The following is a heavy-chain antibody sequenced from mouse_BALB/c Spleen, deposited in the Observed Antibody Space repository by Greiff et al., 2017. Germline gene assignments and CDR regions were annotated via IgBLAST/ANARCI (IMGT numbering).Heavy chain of an antibody. J-gene: IGHJ2*01. CDR2: ITHSGET. CDR3: AGDRWGYGYFDY. D-gene: IGHD3-1*01. CDR1: GSPITSGYY. V-gene: IGHV12-3*02. Sequence: VQLVESGPGLVKPSQSLFLACSITGSPITSGYYWIWIRQSPGKPLEWMGYITHSGETFYNPSLQSPISITRETSKNQFFLQLNSVTTEDTAMYYCAGDRWGYGYFDYWGQGTTLTVSS.